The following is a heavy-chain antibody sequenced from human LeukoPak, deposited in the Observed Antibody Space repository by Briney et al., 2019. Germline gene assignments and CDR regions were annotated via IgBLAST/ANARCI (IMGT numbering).Heavy chain of an antibody. CDR2: ISWNSGSI. CDR3: AKAPTMTTVTPAFYDY. J-gene: IGHJ4*02. Sequence: GGSLRLSCAASGFTFDDYAMHWVRQAPGKGLEWVSGISWNSGSIGYADSVKGRFTISRDNAKNSLYLQMNSLRAEDMALYYCAKAPTMTTVTPAFYDYWGQGTLVTVSS. D-gene: IGHD4-17*01. CDR1: GFTFDDYA. V-gene: IGHV3-9*03.